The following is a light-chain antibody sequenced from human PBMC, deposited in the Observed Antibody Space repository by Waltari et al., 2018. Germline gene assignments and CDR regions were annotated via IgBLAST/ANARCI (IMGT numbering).Light chain of an antibody. CDR1: QSVSSN. CDR2: GAS. V-gene: IGKV3-15*01. J-gene: IGKJ4*01. Sequence: EIVMTQSPATLSVSPGERATLSCRASQSVSSNVAWYQQKPGQAPRLLIYGASTRATGIPARFSGSGSGTEFTLTISSLQSEDFAFYYCQQYNNWPSLTFGGGTKVEIK. CDR3: QQYNNWPSLT.